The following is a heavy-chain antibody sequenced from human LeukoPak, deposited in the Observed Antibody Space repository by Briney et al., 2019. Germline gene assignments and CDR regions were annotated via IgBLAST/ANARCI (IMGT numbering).Heavy chain of an antibody. Sequence: ASVKVSCKASGGTFSSYGISWVRQVPGQGLEWMGWISAYTGNTNYAQNLQGRVTMTTDTSTRTACMDLRSLRSDDTAVYYCARDLIVGATLAGGHDAFDIWGQGTMVTVSS. J-gene: IGHJ3*02. CDR1: GGTFSSYG. CDR2: ISAYTGNT. CDR3: ARDLIVGATLAGGHDAFDI. V-gene: IGHV1-18*01. D-gene: IGHD1-26*01.